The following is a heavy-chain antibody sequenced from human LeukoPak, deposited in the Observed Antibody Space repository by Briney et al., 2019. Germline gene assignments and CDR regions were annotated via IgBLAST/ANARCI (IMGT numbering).Heavy chain of an antibody. CDR2: MQNDGTTK. V-gene: IGHV3-30*02. D-gene: IGHD4-11*01. Sequence: GGSLRLSCATSGFSFSTFGLHWVRQTPGKGLEWVAFMQNDGTTKYFTDSVEGRFIISRDDSKNTLYMQVNSLRPEDTAVYYCATNGLYSFYLDYCGQGALVIVSS. CDR3: ATNGLYSFYLDY. CDR1: GFSFSTFG. J-gene: IGHJ4*02.